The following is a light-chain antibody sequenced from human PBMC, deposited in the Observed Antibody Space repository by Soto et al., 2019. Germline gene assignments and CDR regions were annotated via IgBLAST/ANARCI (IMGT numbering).Light chain of an antibody. Sequence: AIQLTQSPSSRSASVGDRVTISCRASQGIGNDLAWYQQKPGKAPRLLIFAASNLQSGVPSRFSGSGSGTDFTLTISRLQPEDFATYYCLQLYNFSWTFGQGTKVDI. J-gene: IGKJ1*01. V-gene: IGKV1-6*01. CDR3: LQLYNFSWT. CDR2: AAS. CDR1: QGIGND.